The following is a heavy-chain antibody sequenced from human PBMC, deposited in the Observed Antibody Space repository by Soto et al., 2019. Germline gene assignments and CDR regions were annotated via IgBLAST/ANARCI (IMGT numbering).Heavy chain of an antibody. D-gene: IGHD1-26*01. V-gene: IGHV1-18*01. CDR2: ISAYNGER. J-gene: IGHJ4*02. Sequence: ASVNVSCKASGYIFSNYGINWMRQAPGQGLEWMGWISAYNGERKYAQKFQGRVSMTTDTSTNTAYLELGSLRSDDTAVYYCARASGTGVGTTSYWGQGTLVTVSS. CDR3: ARASGTGVGTTSY. CDR1: GYIFSNYG.